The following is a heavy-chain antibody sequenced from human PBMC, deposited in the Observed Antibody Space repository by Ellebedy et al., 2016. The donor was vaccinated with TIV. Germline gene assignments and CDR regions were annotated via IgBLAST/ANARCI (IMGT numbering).Heavy chain of an antibody. J-gene: IGHJ4*02. CDR2: IKEDGSQK. V-gene: IGHV3-7*01. Sequence: GESLKISXAASGFTFSSYWMSWIRQAPGKGLEWVANIKEDGSQKYYVDSVKGRFTISRDNSKNTLYLQMNSLRAEDTAVYYCARAPNYHLDYWGQGTLVTVSS. CDR3: ARAPNYHLDY. D-gene: IGHD4/OR15-4a*01. CDR1: GFTFSSYW.